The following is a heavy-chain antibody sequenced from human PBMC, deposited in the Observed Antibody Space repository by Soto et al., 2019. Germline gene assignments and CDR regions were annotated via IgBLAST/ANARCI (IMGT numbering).Heavy chain of an antibody. CDR3: ARRSVYYFDY. J-gene: IGHJ4*02. CDR2: IYYSGST. D-gene: IGHD6-19*01. Sequence: PSETLSLTCTVSGDSISGSRYYWGWIRQPPGKGLEWIGTIYYSGSTYYNSSLKSRVTISVDTSKNQFSLWLNSVTAADTAVYYCARRSVYYFDYWGQGTLVTVSS. V-gene: IGHV4-39*01. CDR1: GDSISGSRYY.